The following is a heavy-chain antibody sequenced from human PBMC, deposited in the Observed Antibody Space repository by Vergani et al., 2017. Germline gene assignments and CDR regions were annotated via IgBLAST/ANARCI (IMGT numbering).Heavy chain of an antibody. Sequence: QLQLQESGPGLVKPSETLSLTCTVSGGSISSSSYYWGWIRQPPGKGLEWIGSIYYSGSTYYNPSLKSRVTISVDTSKNQFSLKLSSVTAADTAVYYCANTITMGGLGVLNVFDYWGQGTLVTVSS. CDR2: IYYSGST. J-gene: IGHJ4*02. D-gene: IGHD3-10*01. V-gene: IGHV4-39*01. CDR3: ANTITMGGLGVLNVFDY. CDR1: GGSISSSSYY.